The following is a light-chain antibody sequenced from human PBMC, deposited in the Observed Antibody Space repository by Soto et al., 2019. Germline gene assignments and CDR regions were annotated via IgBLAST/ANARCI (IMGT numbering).Light chain of an antibody. Sequence: IGFTTYTDTPALSPGERATLSCRASQSVSNNYLAWYQQKPGQAPRLLIYGASNRATGIPDRFSGSGSGTDFTLTINSLEPEDFAVYYCQQRNNWPLTFGGGTKVDI. V-gene: IGKV3D-20*02. CDR1: QSVSNNY. CDR3: QQRNNWPLT. J-gene: IGKJ4*01. CDR2: GAS.